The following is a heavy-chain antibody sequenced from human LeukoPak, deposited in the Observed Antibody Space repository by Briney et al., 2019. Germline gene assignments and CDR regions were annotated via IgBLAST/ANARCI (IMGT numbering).Heavy chain of an antibody. V-gene: IGHV1-2*02. Sequence: ASVKVSCKASGYTFTDYYIHWVRQAPGQRLEWVGWINPNTGDTTYAQKFQGRVTMTRDTSINTAYMELSGLTSDDTAIYFCARGRTIVATILVRDYWGQGALVTVSS. CDR1: GYTFTDYY. CDR3: ARGRTIVATILVRDY. CDR2: INPNTGDT. D-gene: IGHD5-12*01. J-gene: IGHJ4*02.